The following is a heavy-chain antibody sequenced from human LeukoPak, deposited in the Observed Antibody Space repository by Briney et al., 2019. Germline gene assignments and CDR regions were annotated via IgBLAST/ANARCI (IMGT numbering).Heavy chain of an antibody. V-gene: IGHV3-9*03. D-gene: IGHD2-8*02. CDR2: ISWNSGSI. Sequence: GGSLRLSCAASGFTFDDYAMHWVRQAPGKGLEWVSGISWNSGSIGYADSVKGRFTISRDNAKNCLYLQMNSLRAEDMALYYCAKDEFVASDFTGAFDIWGQGTMVTDSS. J-gene: IGHJ3*02. CDR3: AKDEFVASDFTGAFDI. CDR1: GFTFDDYA.